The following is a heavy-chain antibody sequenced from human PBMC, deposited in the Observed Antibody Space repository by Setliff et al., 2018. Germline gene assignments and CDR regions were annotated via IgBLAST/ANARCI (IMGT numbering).Heavy chain of an antibody. Sequence: ASVKVSCKASGYTFTSYGFSWVRQATGQGLEWMGWMNPNSGNTGYAQKFQGRVTITRNTSISTAYMELSSLRSDDTAVYYCARGRERDYNFWSGYYTYYYYGMDVWGQGTTVTVSS. CDR3: ARGRERDYNFWSGYYTYYYYGMDV. CDR1: GYTFTSYG. D-gene: IGHD3-3*01. J-gene: IGHJ6*02. V-gene: IGHV1-8*03. CDR2: MNPNSGNT.